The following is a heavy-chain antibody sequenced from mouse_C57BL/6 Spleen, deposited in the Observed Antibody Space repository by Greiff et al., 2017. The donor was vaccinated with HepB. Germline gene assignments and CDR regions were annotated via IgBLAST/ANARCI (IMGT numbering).Heavy chain of an antibody. D-gene: IGHD2-4*01. CDR3: AFYEYDGAWFAY. V-gene: IGHV1-22*01. Sequence: VQLQQSGPELVKPGASVKMSCKASGYTFTDYNMHWVKQSHGKSLEWIGYINPNNGGTSYNQKFKGKATLTVNKSSSTAYMELRSLTSEDSAVYYCAFYEYDGAWFAYWGQGTLVTVSA. CDR2: INPNNGGT. J-gene: IGHJ3*01. CDR1: GYTFTDYN.